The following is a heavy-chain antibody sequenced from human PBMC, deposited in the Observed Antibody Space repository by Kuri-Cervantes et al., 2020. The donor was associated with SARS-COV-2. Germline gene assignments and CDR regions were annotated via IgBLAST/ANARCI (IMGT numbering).Heavy chain of an antibody. D-gene: IGHD1-26*01. Sequence: SETLSLTCAVDGGSFSGYYWSWIRQPPGKGLEWIGEINHSGSTNYNPSLKSRVTISVDTSKNQFSLKLSSVTAADTAVYYCASQNSGSSDFDYWGQGTLVTVSS. CDR1: GGSFSGYY. CDR3: ASQNSGSSDFDY. CDR2: INHSGST. J-gene: IGHJ4*02. V-gene: IGHV4-34*01.